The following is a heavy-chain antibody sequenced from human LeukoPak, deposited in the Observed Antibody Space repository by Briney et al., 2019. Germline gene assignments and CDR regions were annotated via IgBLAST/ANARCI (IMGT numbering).Heavy chain of an antibody. CDR3: ARDRMDTALAFFFDY. D-gene: IGHD5-18*01. CDR1: GGSIISYGYY. Sequence: SETLSLTCSVSGGSIISYGYYWTWIRQYPGKGLEWIGNIFYNGTTHYNPSFKGRVTVSGDTSKNQFSLNLNSLTAADTAVYYCARDRMDTALAFFFDYWGQGTLVTVSS. V-gene: IGHV4-31*03. CDR2: IFYNGTT. J-gene: IGHJ4*02.